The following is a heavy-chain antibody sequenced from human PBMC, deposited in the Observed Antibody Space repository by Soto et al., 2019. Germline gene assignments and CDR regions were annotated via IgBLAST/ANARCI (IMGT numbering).Heavy chain of an antibody. D-gene: IGHD5-12*01. V-gene: IGHV3-9*01. Sequence: EVQLVESGGGLVQPGRSLRVSCAASGFTFDDYAMHWVRQAPGKGLEWVSGISWNSGSVVYADSVKGRFTISRENAKNSLYLQMNSLRGEDTALYYCAKASGVATTYYFDYWGQGTLVTVSS. CDR1: GFTFDDYA. CDR2: ISWNSGSV. CDR3: AKASGVATTYYFDY. J-gene: IGHJ4*02.